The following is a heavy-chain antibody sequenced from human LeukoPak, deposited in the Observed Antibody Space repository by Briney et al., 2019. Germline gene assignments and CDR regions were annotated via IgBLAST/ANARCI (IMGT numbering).Heavy chain of an antibody. V-gene: IGHV4-59*01. D-gene: IGHD1-26*01. CDR1: GGSISSYY. Sequence: SETLSLTCTVPGGSISSYYWSCIPQPPGKGLEWIGYIYYSGSTNYNPSLKSRVTISVDTSKNQFPLKLSSVTAADTAVYYCARARYSGSYQNWFDPWGQGTLVTVSS. CDR3: ARARYSGSYQNWFDP. J-gene: IGHJ5*02. CDR2: IYYSGST.